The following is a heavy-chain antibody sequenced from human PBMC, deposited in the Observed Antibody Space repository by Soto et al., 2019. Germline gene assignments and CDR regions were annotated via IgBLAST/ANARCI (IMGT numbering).Heavy chain of an antibody. CDR3: ARGTTRIRGLFDY. CDR1: GGPMYTPNW. CDR2: IYHSEST. V-gene: IGHV4-4*02. D-gene: IGHD1-1*01. Sequence: PSETLSLTCAVSGGPMYTPNWWTWVRQTPGKGLQWIGEIYHSESTNYNPSLKSRVTISVDKSKTQFSLNLTSVTAADTAMYYCARGTTRIRGLFDYWGQGILVTVSS. J-gene: IGHJ4*02.